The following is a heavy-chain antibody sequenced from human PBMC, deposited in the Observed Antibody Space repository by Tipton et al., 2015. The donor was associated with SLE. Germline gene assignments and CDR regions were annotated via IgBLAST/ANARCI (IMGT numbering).Heavy chain of an antibody. Sequence: SLRLSCAGSGFTFRSFTINWVCQAPGKGLEWVSSISSSTGAIFYADSLKGRITVSRDDAKKSLSLQMNNLRAEDTAVYYCARGRAWRLGLDVRGQGTTVTVSS. V-gene: IGHV3-21*03. D-gene: IGHD2-21*01. CDR1: GFTFRSFT. CDR2: ISSSTGAI. J-gene: IGHJ6*02. CDR3: ARGRAWRLGLDV.